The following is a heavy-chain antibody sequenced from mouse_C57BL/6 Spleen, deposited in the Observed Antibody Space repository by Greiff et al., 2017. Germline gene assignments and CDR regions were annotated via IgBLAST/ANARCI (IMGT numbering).Heavy chain of an antibody. CDR3: ARFPYYDYGGRAMDY. CDR1: GYAFSSSW. Sequence: MQLQQSGPELVKPGASVKISCKASGYAFSSSWMNWVKQRPGKGLEWIGRIYPGDGDTNYNGKFKGKATLTADKSSSTAYMQLSSLTSEDSAVYFCARFPYYDYGGRAMDYWGQGTSVTVSS. D-gene: IGHD2-4*01. V-gene: IGHV1-82*01. CDR2: IYPGDGDT. J-gene: IGHJ4*01.